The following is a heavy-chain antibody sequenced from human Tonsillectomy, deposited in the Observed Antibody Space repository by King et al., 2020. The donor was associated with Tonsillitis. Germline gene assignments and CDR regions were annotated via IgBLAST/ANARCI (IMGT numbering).Heavy chain of an antibody. D-gene: IGHD4-23*01. CDR1: GFTFNNAW. V-gene: IGHV3-15*01. CDR2: IKSKSDGGTI. Sequence: QLVESGGGLVKPGGSLRLSCAASGFTFNNAWMTWVRQAPGKGLEWVGRIKSKSDGGTIDYAAPVKGRFTISRDDSKNTLCLQMNSLKTEDTAVYYCTTDYGGNAFDYWGQGTLVTVSS. CDR3: TTDYGGNAFDY. J-gene: IGHJ4*02.